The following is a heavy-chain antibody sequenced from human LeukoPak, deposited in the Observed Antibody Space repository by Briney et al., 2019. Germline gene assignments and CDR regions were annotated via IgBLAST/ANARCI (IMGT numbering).Heavy chain of an antibody. CDR1: GFTFSSYW. CDR3: ARDQYDSWSRRGNFDS. CDR2: IKHDRSEK. Sequence: GGSLRLSCAASGFTFSSYWMNWVRQAPGKGLEWVANIKHDRSEKNYVDSVKGRFTVSRDNTKNSLYLQMNSLRAEDTGVFYCARDQYDSWSRRGNFDSWGQGTLVIVSS. V-gene: IGHV3-7*03. D-gene: IGHD3-3*01. J-gene: IGHJ4*02.